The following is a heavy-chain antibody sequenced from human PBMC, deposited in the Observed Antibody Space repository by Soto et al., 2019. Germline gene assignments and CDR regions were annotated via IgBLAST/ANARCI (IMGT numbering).Heavy chain of an antibody. V-gene: IGHV4-34*01. J-gene: IGHJ4*02. D-gene: IGHD1-26*01. CDR3: ARRYGSAIDY. CDR2: INYSGST. Sequence: SETLSLTCAVYGGSLSGNYWTWIRQPPGKGLEWIGNINYSGSTYYNPSLKSRVTISVDTSKNQFSLKLSSVTAADTAVYYCARRYGSAIDYWGQGTLVTVSS. CDR1: GGSLSGNY.